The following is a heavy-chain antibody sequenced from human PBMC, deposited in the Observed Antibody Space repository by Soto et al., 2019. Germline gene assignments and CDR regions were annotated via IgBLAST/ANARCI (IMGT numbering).Heavy chain of an antibody. CDR3: ARDGGYYGSGSYFDP. CDR2: IWYDGSNK. CDR1: GFTFSSYG. Sequence: QEQLVESGGGVVQPGRSLRLSCAASGFTFSSYGMHWVRQVPGEGLEWVAVIWYDGSNKYYADSVKGRFTISRDNSKYTLYREMNSLRAEDTAVYYCARDGGYYGSGSYFDPWGQGSLVTVSS. D-gene: IGHD3-10*01. J-gene: IGHJ5*02. V-gene: IGHV3-33*01.